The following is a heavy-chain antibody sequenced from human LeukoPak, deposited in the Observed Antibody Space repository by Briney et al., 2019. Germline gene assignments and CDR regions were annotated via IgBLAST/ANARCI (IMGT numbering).Heavy chain of an antibody. CDR2: INHSGST. J-gene: IGHJ5*02. Sequence: NPSETLSLTCAVYGGSFSGYYWSWIRQPLGKGLEWIGEINHSGSTNYNPSLKSRVTISVNTSKNQFSLKLSSVTAADTAVYYCARGNRVYYDSSFDPWGQGTLVTVSS. V-gene: IGHV4-34*01. CDR1: GGSFSGYY. CDR3: ARGNRVYYDSSFDP. D-gene: IGHD3-22*01.